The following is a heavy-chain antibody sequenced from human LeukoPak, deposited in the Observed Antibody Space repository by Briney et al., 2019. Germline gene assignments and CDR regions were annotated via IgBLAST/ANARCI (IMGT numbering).Heavy chain of an antibody. CDR1: GGSISSSSYY. V-gene: IGHV4-39*01. Sequence: SETLSLTCTVSGGSISSSSYYWGWIRQPPGKGLEWIGSIYYSGNTYYNPSLKSRVTISVDTSKNQFSLKLSSVTAADTALYYCARQPWSNCSGGCCYSDYWGQGTLVTVSS. CDR3: ARQPWSNCSGGCCYSDY. J-gene: IGHJ4*02. CDR2: IYYSGNT. D-gene: IGHD2-15*01.